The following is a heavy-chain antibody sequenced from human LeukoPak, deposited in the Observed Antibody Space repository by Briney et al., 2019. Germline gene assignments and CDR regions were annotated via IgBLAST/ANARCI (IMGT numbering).Heavy chain of an antibody. CDR2: IYPGDSNT. CDR1: GYSFTSYW. J-gene: IGHJ4*02. D-gene: IGHD1/OR15-1a*01. CDR3: ARLLVTGTDRLDY. V-gene: IGHV5-51*01. Sequence: GESLKISCKGFGYSFTSYWIGWVRQMPGKGLEWMGIIYPGDSNTRYSPSFQGQVTISADKSINTAYLQWSSLKVSDTAIYYCARLLVTGTDRLDYWGQGTLVTVSS.